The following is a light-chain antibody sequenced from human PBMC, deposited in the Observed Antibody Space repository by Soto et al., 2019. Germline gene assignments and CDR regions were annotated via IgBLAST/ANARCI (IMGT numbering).Light chain of an antibody. CDR2: DAF. V-gene: IGKV3-11*01. CDR1: QSVSSY. Sequence: EIVLTQSPATLSLSPGERATLSCRASQSVSSYLAWYQQQPGQAPRLLIYDAFNRAAGIPARFSGSGSGTDFTLTISSKEPEDFALYYCQHRSNWPITFGQGTRLEI. CDR3: QHRSNWPIT. J-gene: IGKJ5*01.